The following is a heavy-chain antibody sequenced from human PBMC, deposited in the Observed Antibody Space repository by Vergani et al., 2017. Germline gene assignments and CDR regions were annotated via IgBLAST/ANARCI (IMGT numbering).Heavy chain of an antibody. CDR2: IYSSDET. V-gene: IGHV3-66*02. CDR1: GSTVSGNY. D-gene: IGHD3-10*01. CDR3: ARGNYYGSGTYVDP. Sequence: ELQLVESGGGLVQPGGPLRLPCAASGSTVSGNYMTWVRQAPGKGLEWVSHIYSSDETYYADSVKGRVTITRNTSKNTLHLQINNLRVDDTAVYYCARGNYYGSGTYVDPWGQGTLVTVSS. J-gene: IGHJ5*02.